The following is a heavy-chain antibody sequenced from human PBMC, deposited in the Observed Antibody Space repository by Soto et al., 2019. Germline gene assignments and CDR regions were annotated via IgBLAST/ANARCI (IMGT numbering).Heavy chain of an antibody. J-gene: IGHJ6*02. Sequence: GGSLRLSCAASGFTFSSYGMHWVRQAPGKGLEWVAVISYDGSNKYYADSVKGQFTISRDNSKNTLYLQMNSLRAEDTAVYYCAKAHRDSSGWFYYYYGMDVWGQGTTVTVSS. V-gene: IGHV3-30*18. D-gene: IGHD6-19*01. CDR2: ISYDGSNK. CDR3: AKAHRDSSGWFYYYYGMDV. CDR1: GFTFSSYG.